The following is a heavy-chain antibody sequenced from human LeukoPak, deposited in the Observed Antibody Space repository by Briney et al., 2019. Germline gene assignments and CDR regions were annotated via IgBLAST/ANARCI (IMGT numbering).Heavy chain of an antibody. J-gene: IGHJ6*02. Sequence: PSETLSLTCTVAGGSISSYYWSWIRQPPGKGLEWIGYIYYSGSTNYNPSLKSRVTISVDTSKNQFSLKLSSVTAADTAVYYCARDRTRQVVGATGGMDVWGQGTTVTVSS. CDR3: ARDRTRQVVGATGGMDV. D-gene: IGHD1-26*01. CDR1: GGSISSYY. V-gene: IGHV4-59*01. CDR2: IYYSGST.